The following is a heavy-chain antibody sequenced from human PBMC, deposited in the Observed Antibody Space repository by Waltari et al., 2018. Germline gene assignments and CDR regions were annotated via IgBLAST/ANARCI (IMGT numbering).Heavy chain of an antibody. CDR1: GFTFSSYD. Sequence: EVQLVESGGGLVQPGGSLRLSCAASGFTFSSYDMHWVRQATGKGLEWFSAIGTAGDTYYPGSVKGRFTISRENAKNSLYLQMNSLRAEDTAVYYCARGNPDSLFDYWGQGTLVTVSS. D-gene: IGHD2-15*01. J-gene: IGHJ4*02. CDR2: IGTAGDT. CDR3: ARGNPDSLFDY. V-gene: IGHV3-13*01.